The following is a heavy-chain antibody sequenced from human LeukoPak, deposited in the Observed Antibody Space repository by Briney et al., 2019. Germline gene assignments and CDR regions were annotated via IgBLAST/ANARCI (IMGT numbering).Heavy chain of an antibody. D-gene: IGHD1-26*01. CDR1: GGSFSGYY. CDR2: INHSGST. CDR3: AGPMGSSPYGMDV. V-gene: IGHV4-34*01. Sequence: SETLSLTCAVYGGSFSGYYWSWIRRPPGKGLEWIGEINHSGSTNYNPSLKSRVTISVDTSKNQFSLKLSSVTAADTAVYYCAGPMGSSPYGMDVWGQGTTVTVSS. J-gene: IGHJ6*02.